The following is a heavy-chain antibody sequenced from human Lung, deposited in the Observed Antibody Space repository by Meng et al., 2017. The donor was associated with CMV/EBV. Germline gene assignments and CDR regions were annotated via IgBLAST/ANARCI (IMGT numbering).Heavy chain of an antibody. CDR2: MNPNSGNT. CDR3: ARGYCSGGSCPVFDP. CDR1: AYTVTSYD. J-gene: IGHJ5*02. Sequence: AEVKKPGASVKVSCKASAYTVTSYDINWVRQATGQGLEWMGWMNPNSGNTGYAQKFQGRVTMTRNTSISTAYMELSSLRSEDTAVYYCARGYCSGGSCPVFDPWGQGTLVTVSS. V-gene: IGHV1-8*01. D-gene: IGHD2-15*01.